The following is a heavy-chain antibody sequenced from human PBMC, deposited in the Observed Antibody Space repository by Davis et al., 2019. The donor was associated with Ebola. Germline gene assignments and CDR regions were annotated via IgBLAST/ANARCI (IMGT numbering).Heavy chain of an antibody. CDR1: GFTFSSYD. CDR3: ARAPAAAETLGVYYFDY. J-gene: IGHJ4*02. CDR2: IGTAGDT. Sequence: GESLKISCAASGFTFSSYDMHWVRQATGKGLEWVSAIGTAGDTYYPGSVKGRFTISRDNAKNSLYLQMNSLRDEDTAVYYCARAPAAAETLGVYYFDYWGQGTLVTVSS. V-gene: IGHV3-13*01. D-gene: IGHD6-13*01.